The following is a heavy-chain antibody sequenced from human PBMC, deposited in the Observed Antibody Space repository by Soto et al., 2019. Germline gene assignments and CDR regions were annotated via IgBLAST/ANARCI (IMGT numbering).Heavy chain of an antibody. Sequence: QVRLQEWGPGLVKPSQTLSLKCSVSGGSITTGGRYWSWIRQLPGKGLEWIGDIYYSGNTYYNASLKSRVTISVEAAKNQCSLKLSSVTAADTAVYYCAQALVFTGGDGFDIWARGDWSPSLQ. D-gene: IGHD1-1*01. CDR1: GGSITTGGRY. CDR3: AQALVFTGGDGFDI. V-gene: IGHV4-31*02. CDR2: IYYSGNT. J-gene: IGHJ3*02.